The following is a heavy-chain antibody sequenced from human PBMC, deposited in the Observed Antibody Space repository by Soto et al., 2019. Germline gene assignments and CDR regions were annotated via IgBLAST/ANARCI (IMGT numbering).Heavy chain of an antibody. Sequence: HPGGSLRLSCATSGFTFNTYPMTWVRQAPGKGLEWVSSISSTAGRTSSYADSVKGRFAISRDFSDNTVYLQMNYLRVDDTAVYFCAKGVLSFHYGMEVWGQGTTVTVSS. D-gene: IGHD3-10*01. J-gene: IGHJ6*02. CDR3: AKGVLSFHYGMEV. CDR2: ISSTAGRTS. CDR1: GFTFNTYP. V-gene: IGHV3-23*01.